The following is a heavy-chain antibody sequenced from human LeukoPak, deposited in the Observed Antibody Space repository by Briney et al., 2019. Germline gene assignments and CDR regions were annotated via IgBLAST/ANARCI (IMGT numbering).Heavy chain of an antibody. CDR1: GYTLTELS. V-gene: IGHV1-24*01. CDR2: FDPEDGEA. Sequence: ASVKVSCKVSGYTLTELSMHWVRQAPGKGLEWMGGFDPEDGEAIYAQKFQGRVTMTEDTSTDTAYMELSSLRSEDTAVYYCATSDCSSTSCSPYYYYGMDVWGQGTTVTVSS. D-gene: IGHD2-2*01. J-gene: IGHJ6*02. CDR3: ATSDCSSTSCSPYYYYGMDV.